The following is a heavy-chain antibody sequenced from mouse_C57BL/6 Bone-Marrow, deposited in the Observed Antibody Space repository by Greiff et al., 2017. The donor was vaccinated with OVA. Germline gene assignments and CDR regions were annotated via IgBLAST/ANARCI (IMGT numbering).Heavy chain of an antibody. J-gene: IGHJ2*01. CDR1: GYTFTDYY. CDR3: ARSPYYYGSSYRDYFDY. V-gene: IGHV1-75*01. Sequence: QVQLQQSGPELVKPGASVKISCKASGYTFTDYYINWVKQRPGQGLEWIGWIFPGSGSTYYNEKFKGKATLTVDKSSSTAYMLLSSLTSEDSAVYVCARSPYYYGSSYRDYFDYWGQGTTLTVSS. D-gene: IGHD1-1*01. CDR2: IFPGSGST.